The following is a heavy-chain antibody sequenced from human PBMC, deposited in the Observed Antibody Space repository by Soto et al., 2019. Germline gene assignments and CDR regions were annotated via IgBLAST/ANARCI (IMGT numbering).Heavy chain of an antibody. V-gene: IGHV3-21*01. CDR2: ISVSGDNI. CDR3: ARDLGLLQSLFDY. D-gene: IGHD1-1*01. Sequence: TGGSLRLSCLASGFSFNSFNMNWIRRAPGRGLEWVASISVSGDNIYYGDSVQGRFTISRDNSKRSVFLDLKSLRVEDTAVYYCARDLGLLQSLFDYWGQGTLFSVAS. CDR1: GFSFNSFN. J-gene: IGHJ4*02.